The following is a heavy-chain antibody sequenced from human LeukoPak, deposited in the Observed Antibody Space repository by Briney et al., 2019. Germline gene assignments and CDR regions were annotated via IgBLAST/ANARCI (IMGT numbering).Heavy chain of an antibody. D-gene: IGHD6-13*01. Sequence: ALVKVSCKASGYTFTSYGISWVRQAPGQGLEWMGWISAYNGNTNYAQKLQGRVTMTTDTSTSTAYMELRSLRSDDTAVYYCASTLYSESSSWYWAWFDPWGQGTLVTVSS. CDR3: ASTLYSESSSWYWAWFDP. CDR2: ISAYNGNT. V-gene: IGHV1-18*01. CDR1: GYTFTSYG. J-gene: IGHJ5*02.